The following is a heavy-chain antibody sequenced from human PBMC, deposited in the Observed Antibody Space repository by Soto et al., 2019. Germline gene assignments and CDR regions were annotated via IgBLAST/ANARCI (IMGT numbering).Heavy chain of an antibody. CDR2: MNPNSGNT. D-gene: IGHD1-26*01. CDR3: AGRFVPWELLPYYYYCMDV. CDR1: GYTFTSYD. Sequence: QVQLVQSGAEVKKPGASVKVSCKASGYTFTSYDINWVRQATGLGLEWMGWMNPNSGNTGYAQKFQGRVTMTRNTSISTAYMELSSLRSEDTAVYYCAGRFVPWELLPYYYYCMDVWGQGTTVTVSS. V-gene: IGHV1-8*01. J-gene: IGHJ6*02.